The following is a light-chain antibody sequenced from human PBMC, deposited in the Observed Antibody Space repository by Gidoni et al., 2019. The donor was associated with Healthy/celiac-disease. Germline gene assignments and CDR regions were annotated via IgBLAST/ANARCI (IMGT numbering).Light chain of an antibody. CDR1: QSVSSY. V-gene: IGKV3-11*01. CDR3: QQRSNWAIT. J-gene: IGKJ5*01. Sequence: ELVLTQSPATLSLSPGERATLSCRASQSVSSYLAWYQQKPGQAPRLLIYDASNRATGIPARFSGSGSGTDFTLTISSLEPEDFAVYYCQQRSNWAITFGQGTRLEIK. CDR2: DAS.